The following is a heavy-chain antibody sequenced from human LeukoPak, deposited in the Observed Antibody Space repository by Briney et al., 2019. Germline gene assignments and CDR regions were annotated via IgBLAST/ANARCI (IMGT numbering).Heavy chain of an antibody. CDR2: INGGGVNT. CDR3: AKDLYSNYGPADY. D-gene: IGHD4-11*01. J-gene: IGHJ4*02. CDR1: GFTFSSYA. V-gene: IGHV3-23*01. Sequence: GGSLRLSCAASGFTFSSYAMSWVRRAPGKGLEWVSTINGGGVNTHYADSVGGRFTISRDNSKNTLFLQMNSLRDEDTAVYYCAKDLYSNYGPADYWGQGNLVTVSS.